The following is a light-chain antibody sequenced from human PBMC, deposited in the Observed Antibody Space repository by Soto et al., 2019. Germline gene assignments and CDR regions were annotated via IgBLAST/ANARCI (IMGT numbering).Light chain of an antibody. J-gene: IGKJ1*01. CDR2: GAS. CDR3: QHYNNWPRT. CDR1: QSVSSN. Sequence: EIVMTQSPATLSVSPGERATLSCRASQSVSSNLAWYQQKPGQAPRLLIYGASTRATGIPARFSGSGSGTEFTLTISGLQSEDFAVYYCQHYNNWPRTFGQGTKVESK. V-gene: IGKV3-15*01.